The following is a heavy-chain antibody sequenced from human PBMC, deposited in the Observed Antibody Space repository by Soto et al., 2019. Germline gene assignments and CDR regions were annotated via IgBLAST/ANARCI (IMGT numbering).Heavy chain of an antibody. D-gene: IGHD3-22*01. V-gene: IGHV1-69*13. Sequence: RASVKVSCKASGGTFSSYAISWVRQAPGQGLEWMGGIIPIFGTANYAQKFQGRVTITADESTSTAYMELSSLRSEDTAVYYCARIYYYDSSALEYWGQGTLVTVSS. CDR2: IIPIFGTA. J-gene: IGHJ4*02. CDR1: GGTFSSYA. CDR3: ARIYYYDSSALEY.